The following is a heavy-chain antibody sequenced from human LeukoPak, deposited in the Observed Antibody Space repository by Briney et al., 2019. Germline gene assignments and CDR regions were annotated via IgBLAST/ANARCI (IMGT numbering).Heavy chain of an antibody. J-gene: IGHJ3*02. Sequence: GGSLRLSCAASGFTFSNYSLNWVRQAPGKGLEWVSSISSSSSYIYYADSVKGRFTISRDNAKNSLYLQMNSLRAEDTAVYYCAREEEYCSSTSCYRYAFDIWGQGTMVTVSS. D-gene: IGHD2-2*01. CDR3: AREEEYCSSTSCYRYAFDI. CDR2: ISSSSSYI. CDR1: GFTFSNYS. V-gene: IGHV3-21*01.